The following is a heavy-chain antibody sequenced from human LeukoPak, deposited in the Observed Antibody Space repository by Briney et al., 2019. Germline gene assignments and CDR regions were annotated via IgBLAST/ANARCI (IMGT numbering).Heavy chain of an antibody. CDR2: INPNSGGT. J-gene: IGHJ4*02. CDR1: GYTFTGYY. D-gene: IGHD5-18*01. CDR3: ARRGSGYGYDY. V-gene: IGHV1-2*04. Sequence: ASVKVSCKASGYTFTGYYMHWVRQAPGQGLEWMGWINPNSGGTNYAQKFQGWVTMTRDTSISTAYMELSRLKFDDTAVYYCARRGSGYGYDYWGQGTLVTVSS.